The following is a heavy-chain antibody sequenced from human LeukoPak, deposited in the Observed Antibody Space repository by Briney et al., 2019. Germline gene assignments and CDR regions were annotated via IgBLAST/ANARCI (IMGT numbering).Heavy chain of an antibody. D-gene: IGHD5-12*01. CDR3: ARRGSAGSDY. J-gene: IGHJ4*02. CDR2: IYPGDSDA. V-gene: IGHV5-51*01. Sequence: GESLQISCQGSGYSFTSYWIVWVRQMPGKGLEWMGIIYPGDSDAEYSPSFQGQVTISADKSISTAYLQWSSLKASDTAMYYCARRGSAGSDYWGQGTLVTVSS. CDR1: GYSFTSYW.